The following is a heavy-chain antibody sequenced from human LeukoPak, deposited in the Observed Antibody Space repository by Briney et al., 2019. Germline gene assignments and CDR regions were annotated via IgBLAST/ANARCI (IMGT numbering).Heavy chain of an antibody. CDR1: GYTFTSYD. J-gene: IGHJ4*02. CDR2: MNPNSGNT. D-gene: IGHD4-17*01. V-gene: IGHV1-8*01. Sequence: GASEKVSCKASGYTFTSYDINWVRQATGQGLEWMGWMNPNSGNTGYAQKFQGRVTMTRNTSISTAYMELSSLRSEDTAVYYCARASDYGDPFDYWGQGTPVTVSS. CDR3: ARASDYGDPFDY.